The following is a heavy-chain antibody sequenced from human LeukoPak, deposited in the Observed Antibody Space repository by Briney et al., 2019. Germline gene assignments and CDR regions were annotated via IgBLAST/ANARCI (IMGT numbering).Heavy chain of an antibody. D-gene: IGHD3-16*01. CDR2: ISPSSTYI. CDR3: ARDFTGGEYFDS. Sequence: GGSVRLSCAASGFTFSSFKMTWVRQAPGKGLEGVASISPSSTYIYYGASLKGRVTVSRDNAKSLLFLHMSSMRPDDTAVYYCARDFTGGEYFDSWGQGALVSVSS. CDR1: GFTFSSFK. V-gene: IGHV3-21*06. J-gene: IGHJ4*02.